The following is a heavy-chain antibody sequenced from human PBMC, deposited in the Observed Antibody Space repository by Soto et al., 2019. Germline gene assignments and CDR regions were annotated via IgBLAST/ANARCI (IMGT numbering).Heavy chain of an antibody. D-gene: IGHD3-22*01. V-gene: IGHV1-18*01. CDR3: ARATGYYYDSRSYYFDY. CDR2: ITAYNGNT. J-gene: IGHJ4*02. CDR1: GYTFTSYG. Sequence: ASVKVSCKASGYTFTSYGISWVRQAPGQGLEWMGWITAYNGNTNYAQKLQGRVTMTTDTSTSTAYMELRSLRSDDTAVYYCARATGYYYDSRSYYFDYWGQGTLVNVSS.